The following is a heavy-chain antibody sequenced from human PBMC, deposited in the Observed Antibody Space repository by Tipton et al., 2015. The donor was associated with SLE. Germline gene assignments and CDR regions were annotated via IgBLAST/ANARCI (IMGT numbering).Heavy chain of an antibody. V-gene: IGHV4-34*01. CDR3: ARLSTRGWFDL. CDR2: INHSGST. D-gene: IGHD2/OR15-2a*01. Sequence: TLSLTCAVYGGSFSGYYWNWIRQPPGKGLEWIGEINHSGSTNYNPSLKSRVTISVDTSKNQFSLKLSSVTAADTAVYYCARLSTRGWFDLWGRGTLVTVSS. J-gene: IGHJ2*01. CDR1: GGSFSGYY.